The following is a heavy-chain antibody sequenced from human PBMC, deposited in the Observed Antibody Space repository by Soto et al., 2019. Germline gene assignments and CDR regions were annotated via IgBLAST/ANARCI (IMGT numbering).Heavy chain of an antibody. CDR1: GFTFSSYS. D-gene: IGHD6-13*01. CDR2: ISSSSSYI. J-gene: IGHJ2*01. V-gene: IGHV3-21*01. Sequence: EVQLVESGGGLVKPGGSLRLSCAASGFTFSSYSMNWVRQAPGKGLEWVSSISSSSSYIYYADSVKGRFTISRDNAKNSLYLQMNSLRAEDTAVYYCARDSSSSWYRNNWYFDLWGRGTLVTVSS. CDR3: ARDSSSSWYRNNWYFDL.